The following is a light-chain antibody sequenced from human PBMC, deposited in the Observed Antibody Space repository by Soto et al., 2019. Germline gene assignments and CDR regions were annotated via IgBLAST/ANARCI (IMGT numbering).Light chain of an antibody. J-gene: IGKJ2*01. CDR1: QSVSSIY. V-gene: IGKV3-20*01. CDR2: GAS. CDR3: QQYGSSPLYT. Sequence: EIVLPQSPGTLSLSPGERATLSCRASQSVSSIYLAWYQQKPGQAPRLLIYGASSRATGIPDRFSGSGSGTDFTLTISRLEPEDVAVYYCQQYGSSPLYTFGQGKKREIK.